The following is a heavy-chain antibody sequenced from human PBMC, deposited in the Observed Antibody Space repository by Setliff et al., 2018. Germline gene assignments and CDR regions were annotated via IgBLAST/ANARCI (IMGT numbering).Heavy chain of an antibody. J-gene: IGHJ4*02. D-gene: IGHD7-27*01. Sequence: LSLTCTVSGDSINSYPYYWGWIRQPPGKGLEWIGNIYYTGITYYNPSLKSRVTISVDTSKNHFSLKLTSVTAADTAAYYRARYTPKLPELGIYGWFDYWGQGTPVTVSS. CDR2: IYYTGIT. V-gene: IGHV4-39*07. CDR3: ARYTPKLPELGIYGWFDY. CDR1: GDSINSYPYY.